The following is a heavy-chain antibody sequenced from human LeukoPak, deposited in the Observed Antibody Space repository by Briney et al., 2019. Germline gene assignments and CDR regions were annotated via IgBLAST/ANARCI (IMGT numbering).Heavy chain of an antibody. J-gene: IGHJ4*02. CDR2: ISTDSGETI. CDR1: EFTFSSLE. D-gene: IGHD2-2*01. CDR3: ATLTGGRCSRTSCPYDY. V-gene: IGHV3-48*03. Sequence: GGSLRLSCTVSEFTFSSLEMNWVRQAPGKGLEWLAYISTDSGETIYYADSVEGRFTISRDNAKNSPYLQMNSLRVEDTATYYCATLTGGRCSRTSCPYDYWGQGTLVTVSS.